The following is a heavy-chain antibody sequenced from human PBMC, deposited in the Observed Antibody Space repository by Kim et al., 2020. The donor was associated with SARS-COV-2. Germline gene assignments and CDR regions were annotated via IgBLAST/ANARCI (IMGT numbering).Heavy chain of an antibody. CDR3: ARCGPRVGTLFYYYYYYGMDV. J-gene: IGHJ6*02. V-gene: IGHV1-3*01. CDR1: GYTFTSYA. Sequence: ASVKVSCKASGYTFTSYAMNWVRQAPGQSLEWMGWIDADSGDTKYSQMFQGRVTITRDTSASTVYMELSGLRSEDTAVYYCARCGPRVGTLFYYYYYYGMDVWGQGTTVIVSS. D-gene: IGHD3-3*01. CDR2: IDADSGDT.